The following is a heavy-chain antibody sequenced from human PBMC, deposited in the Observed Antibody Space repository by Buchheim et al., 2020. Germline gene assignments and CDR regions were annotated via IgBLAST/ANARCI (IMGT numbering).Heavy chain of an antibody. J-gene: IGHJ4*02. D-gene: IGHD3-10*01. CDR2: ISGSGGST. Sequence: EVQLLESGGGLVQPGGSLRLSCAASGFTFSSYAMSWVRQAPGKGLEWVSAISGSGGSTYYADSVKGRFTISRDNSKNKRYLQMNSLRAEDTAVYYGATDRASVVRGVIIGGYWGQGTL. CDR1: GFTFSSYA. CDR3: ATDRASVVRGVIIGGY. V-gene: IGHV3-23*01.